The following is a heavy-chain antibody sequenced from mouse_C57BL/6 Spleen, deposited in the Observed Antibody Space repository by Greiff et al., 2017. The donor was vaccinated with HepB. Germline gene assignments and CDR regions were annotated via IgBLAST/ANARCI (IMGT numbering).Heavy chain of an antibody. CDR2: ILPGSGGT. Sequence: LVEPGASVKLSCTATGYTFTGYWIEWVKQRPGHGLEWLGEILPGSGGTNYNEKFKGKTTFTAETSSNTAYMPLSSLTTEDSAIYYCARSDGPTGRNFDYWGQGTTLTVSS. D-gene: IGHD2-3*01. J-gene: IGHJ2*01. CDR1: GYTFTGYW. V-gene: IGHV1-9*01. CDR3: ARSDGPTGRNFDY.